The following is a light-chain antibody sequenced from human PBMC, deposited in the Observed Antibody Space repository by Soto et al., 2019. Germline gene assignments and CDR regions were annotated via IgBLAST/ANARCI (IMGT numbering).Light chain of an antibody. J-gene: IGKJ2*01. V-gene: IGKV3-20*01. CDR3: HCQDYGGSSVYT. Sequence: EIVLTQSPGTLSLSPGERATLSCRASHSFSSGYLAWYQQKPGQPPRLLIYGTFYMATGLPDRFSGSRSGTDFTLTISRLEPEDFAVYYCHCQDYGGSSVYTFGQGTKLEIK. CDR2: GTF. CDR1: HSFSSGY.